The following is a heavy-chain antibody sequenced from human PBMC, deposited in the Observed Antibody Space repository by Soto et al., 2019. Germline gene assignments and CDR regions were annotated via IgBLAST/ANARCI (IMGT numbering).Heavy chain of an antibody. CDR2: IWYDGSYK. D-gene: IGHD2-8*01. CDR1: GFNFSDYG. V-gene: IGHV3-33*01. CDR3: ASASLLYSTRANGWIYP. J-gene: IGHJ5*02. Sequence: PGGSRRLSCAACGFNFSDYGMHCVRQAPGKGVEWVAVIWYDGSYKYYADSVQGRFTISRDHSKTPLYLQMASMRAEDTAVYDGASASLLYSTRANGWIYPCAQGTLVTVS.